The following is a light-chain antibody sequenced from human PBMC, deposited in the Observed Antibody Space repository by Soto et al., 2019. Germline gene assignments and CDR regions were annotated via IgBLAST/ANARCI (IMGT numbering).Light chain of an antibody. V-gene: IGKV4-1*01. CDR3: QQYYSAPLT. Sequence: DIVMTQSPDSLAVSLGERATINCKSSQSVSYSSNNKNFLAWYQQKPRQPPKLLIYWAFTRESGAPDRFSGSGSGTDVTLTISSLQAEDVAVYYCQQYYSAPLTFGGGTKVEI. CDR2: WAF. J-gene: IGKJ4*01. CDR1: QSVSYSSNNKNF.